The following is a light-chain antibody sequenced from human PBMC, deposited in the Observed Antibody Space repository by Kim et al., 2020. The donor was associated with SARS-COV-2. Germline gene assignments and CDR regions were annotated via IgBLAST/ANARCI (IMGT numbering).Light chain of an antibody. CDR2: GAS. CDR3: QQYNNWPPT. CDR1: QSVSSN. J-gene: IGKJ4*01. Sequence: VSPGESATPSCRASQSVSSNLAWYQQKPGQAPRLLIYGASTRATGIPARFSGSGSGTEFTLTISSLQSEDFAVYYCQQYNNWPPTFGGGTKVYIK. V-gene: IGKV3-15*01.